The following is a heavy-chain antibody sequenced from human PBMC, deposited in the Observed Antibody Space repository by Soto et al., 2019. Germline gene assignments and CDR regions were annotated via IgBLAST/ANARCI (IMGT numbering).Heavy chain of an antibody. CDR2: INHSGSS. J-gene: IGHJ4*01. CDR1: GGSLSGYD. Sequence: PSETLSLTCAAYGGSLSGYDWTWIRQPPGTGLEWIGEINHSGSSNYNPSLKSRVTISVDTSKNQFSLKLTSVTAADTAVYYCARDKIFGVSAYWGHETLVILAS. D-gene: IGHD3-3*01. V-gene: IGHV4-34*01. CDR3: ARDKIFGVSAY.